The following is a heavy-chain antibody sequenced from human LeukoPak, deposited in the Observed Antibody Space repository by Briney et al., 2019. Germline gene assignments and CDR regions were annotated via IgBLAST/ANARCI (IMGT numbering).Heavy chain of an antibody. Sequence: GGSLRLSCAASGFTFSGYGMHWVRQAPGKGLEWVAVIWYDGSNKYYADSVKGRFTISRDNSKNTLYLQMNSLRAEDTAVYYCAKSLIRLGYSIDYWGQGTLVTVSS. J-gene: IGHJ4*02. V-gene: IGHV3-33*06. CDR1: GFTFSGYG. CDR3: AKSLIRLGYSIDY. D-gene: IGHD2-15*01. CDR2: IWYDGSNK.